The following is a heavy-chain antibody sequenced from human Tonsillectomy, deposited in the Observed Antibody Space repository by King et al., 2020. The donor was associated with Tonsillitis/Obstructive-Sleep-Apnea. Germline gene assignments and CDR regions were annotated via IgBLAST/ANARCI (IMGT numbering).Heavy chain of an antibody. Sequence: VQLVESGGGLVQPGRSLRLSCAASGFTFDDYAMHWVRQAPGKGLEWVSGISWNSGAIGYADSMKGRFTISRDNTKNSLYLQMNSLRAEDTALFYCTKDSDPRSIAWYLDAFDIWGQGTMVTVSS. J-gene: IGHJ3*02. CDR2: ISWNSGAI. V-gene: IGHV3-9*01. D-gene: IGHD6-19*01. CDR1: GFTFDDYA. CDR3: TKDSDPRSIAWYLDAFDI.